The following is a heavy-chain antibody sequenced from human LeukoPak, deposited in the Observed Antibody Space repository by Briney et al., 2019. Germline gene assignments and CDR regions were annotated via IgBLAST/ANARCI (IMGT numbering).Heavy chain of an antibody. V-gene: IGHV3-23*01. Sequence: GGSLRLSCAASGFPFSSYAMSWVRQAPGKGLEWVSVISGSGGSTYYADSVKGRFTISRDNAKNSLYLQMNSLRAEDTAVYYCGRGSGGIFEWFFSNWGQGTLVTVSS. D-gene: IGHD3-3*01. CDR3: GRGSGGIFEWFFSN. J-gene: IGHJ4*02. CDR1: GFPFSSYA. CDR2: ISGSGGST.